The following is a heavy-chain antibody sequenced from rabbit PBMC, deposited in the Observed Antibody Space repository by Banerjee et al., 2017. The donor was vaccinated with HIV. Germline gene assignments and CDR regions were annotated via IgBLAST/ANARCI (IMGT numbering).Heavy chain of an antibody. D-gene: IGHD8-1*01. Sequence: QEQLKESGGGLVQPGGSLKLSCKASGFDFTSYYMCWVRQAPGKGLEWIACLDIGFGGTTYYASWAKGRFTISKTSSTTVTLQMTSLTAADTATYFCARDTGSSFSSYGMDLWGPGTLVTVS. CDR3: ARDTGSSFSSYGMDL. V-gene: IGHV1S45*01. CDR1: GFDFTSYY. CDR2: LDIGFGGTT. J-gene: IGHJ6*01.